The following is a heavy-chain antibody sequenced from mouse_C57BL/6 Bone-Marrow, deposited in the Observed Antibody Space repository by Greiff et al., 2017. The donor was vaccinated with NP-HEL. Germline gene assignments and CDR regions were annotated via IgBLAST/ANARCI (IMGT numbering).Heavy chain of an antibody. V-gene: IGHV1-59*01. CDR2: IYPSDSYT. CDR1: GYTFTSYW. D-gene: IGHD2-3*01. J-gene: IGHJ4*01. CDR3: ARGWLLFAMDY. Sequence: QVQLQQPGAELVRPGTSFKFSCKASGYTFTSYWMHWVKQRPGQGLEWIGVIYPSDSYTNYNQKFKGKATLTVDTSSSTAYMQLSSLTSEDSAVYYCARGWLLFAMDYWGQGTSVTVSS.